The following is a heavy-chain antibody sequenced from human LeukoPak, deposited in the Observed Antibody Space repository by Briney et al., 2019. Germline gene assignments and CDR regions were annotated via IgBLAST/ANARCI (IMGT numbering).Heavy chain of an antibody. Sequence: GRSLRLSCAASGFTFSSDGMHWVRQAPGKGLEWVAGISYDGSNKYYADSVKGRFTISRDNSKNTLYLQMNSLRAEDTAVYYCAKDRRYYGSGSYMDYWGQGTLVTVSS. J-gene: IGHJ4*02. CDR3: AKDRRYYGSGSYMDY. V-gene: IGHV3-30*18. D-gene: IGHD3-10*01. CDR2: ISYDGSNK. CDR1: GFTFSSDG.